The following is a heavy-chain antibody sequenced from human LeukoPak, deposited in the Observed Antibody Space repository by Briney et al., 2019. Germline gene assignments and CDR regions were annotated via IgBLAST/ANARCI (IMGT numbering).Heavy chain of an antibody. CDR1: GFSFDDYA. CDR3: AKDKDSSGLHWYFDL. CDR2: ISWNSGSI. V-gene: IGHV3-9*03. D-gene: IGHD3-22*01. J-gene: IGHJ2*01. Sequence: GRSLRLSCAASGFSFDDYAMHWVRQAPGKGLEWVSGISWNSGSIGYADSVKGRFTISRDNAKNSLYLQMNSLRAEDMALYYCAKDKDSSGLHWYFDLWGRGTLVTVSS.